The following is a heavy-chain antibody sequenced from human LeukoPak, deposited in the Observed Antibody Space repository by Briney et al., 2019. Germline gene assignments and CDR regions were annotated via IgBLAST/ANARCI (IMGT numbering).Heavy chain of an antibody. D-gene: IGHD6-13*01. CDR3: AKDREPAALNWFDP. V-gene: IGHV3-23*01. Sequence: GGSLRLSCAASGFTFSSYSMNWVRQAPGKGLEWVSAISGSGGSTYYADSVKGRFTISRDNSKNTLYLQMNSLRAEDTALYYCAKDREPAALNWFDPWGQGTLVTVSS. CDR1: GFTFSSYS. J-gene: IGHJ5*02. CDR2: ISGSGGST.